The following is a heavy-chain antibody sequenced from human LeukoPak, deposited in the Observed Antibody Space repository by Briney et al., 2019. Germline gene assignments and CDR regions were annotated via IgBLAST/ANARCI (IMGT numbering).Heavy chain of an antibody. J-gene: IGHJ4*02. CDR1: GGTFSSYA. Sequence: SVKVSCKASGGTFSSYAISWVRQAPGQGLEWMGRIIPIFGIANYSQKFQGRVTINADKSTSTAYMEPSSLRSEDTAVYYCARDEVVPVATYYFDYWGQGTLVTVSS. V-gene: IGHV1-69*04. D-gene: IGHD2-2*01. CDR2: IIPIFGIA. CDR3: ARDEVVPVATYYFDY.